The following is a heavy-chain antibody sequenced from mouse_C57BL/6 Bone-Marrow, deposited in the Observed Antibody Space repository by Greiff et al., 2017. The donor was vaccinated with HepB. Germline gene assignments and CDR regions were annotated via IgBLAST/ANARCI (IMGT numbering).Heavy chain of an antibody. V-gene: IGHV5-12*01. CDR2: ISDGGSYT. CDR3: ARDDYGSSYGYYAMDY. CDR1: GFTFSDYY. D-gene: IGHD1-1*01. J-gene: IGHJ4*01. Sequence: EVKLVESGGGLVQPGGSLKLSCAASGFTFSDYYMYWVRQTPEKRLEWVAYISDGGSYTYYPDNVKGRFTISRDNAKNNLYLQMSHLKSEDTAMYYCARDDYGSSYGYYAMDYWGQGTSVTVSS.